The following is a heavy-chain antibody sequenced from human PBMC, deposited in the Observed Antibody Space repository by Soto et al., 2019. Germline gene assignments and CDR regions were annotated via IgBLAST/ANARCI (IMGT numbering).Heavy chain of an antibody. V-gene: IGHV5-51*01. CDR1: GYSFTSYW. CDR3: ARQGSTTTDYYGMDV. Sequence: ESLKIPCKGSGYSFTSYWIGWVRRIPGKGLEWMGIIYPGDSDTRYSPSFQGQVTISADKSISTAYLQWSSLKASDTAMYYCARQGSTTTDYYGMDVWGQGTTVTVSS. CDR2: IYPGDSDT. J-gene: IGHJ6*02. D-gene: IGHD4-17*01.